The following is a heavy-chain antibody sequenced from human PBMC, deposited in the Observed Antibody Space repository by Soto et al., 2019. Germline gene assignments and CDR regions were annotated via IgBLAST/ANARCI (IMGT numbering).Heavy chain of an antibody. CDR3: ARLEYYDSSGYYYVPPYFDY. Sequence: SETLSLTCTVSGGPISSSSYYWGWIRQPPGKGLEWIGSIYYIRSTYYNPSLKSRVTISVDTSKNQFSLKLSSVTAADTAVYYCARLEYYDSSGYYYVPPYFDYWGQGTLVTVSS. V-gene: IGHV4-39*01. CDR2: IYYIRST. D-gene: IGHD3-22*01. J-gene: IGHJ4*02. CDR1: GGPISSSSYY.